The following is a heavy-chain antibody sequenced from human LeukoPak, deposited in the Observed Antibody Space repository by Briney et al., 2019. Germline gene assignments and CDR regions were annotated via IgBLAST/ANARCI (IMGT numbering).Heavy chain of an antibody. CDR2: IYTSGST. CDR3: ARVLGYYYYMDV. CDR1: GGSISTGSYY. V-gene: IGHV4-61*09. J-gene: IGHJ6*03. Sequence: PSETLSLTCTVSGGSISTGSYYWSWIRQPAGEGLEWIGHIYTSGSTYYNPSLKSRVTISVDTSKNQFSLKLSSVTAADTAVYYCARVLGYYYYMDVWGKGTTVTVSS.